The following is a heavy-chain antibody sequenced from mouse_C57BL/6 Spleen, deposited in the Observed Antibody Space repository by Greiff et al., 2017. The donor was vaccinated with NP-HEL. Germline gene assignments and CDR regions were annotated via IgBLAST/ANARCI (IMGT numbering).Heavy chain of an antibody. CDR1: GFTFSSYG. CDR2: ISSGGSYT. Sequence: EVKLMESGGDLVKPGGSLKLSCAASGFTFSSYGMSWVRQTPDKRLEWVATISSGGSYTYYPDSVKGRFTISRDNAKNTLYLQMSSLKSEDTAMYYCALITTVVAAFDYWGQGTTLTVSS. CDR3: ALITTVVAAFDY. V-gene: IGHV5-6*01. J-gene: IGHJ2*01. D-gene: IGHD1-1*01.